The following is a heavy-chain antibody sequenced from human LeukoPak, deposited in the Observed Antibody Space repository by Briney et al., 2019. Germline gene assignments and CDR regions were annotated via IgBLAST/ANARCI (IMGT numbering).Heavy chain of an antibody. D-gene: IGHD3-10*01. CDR2: IIPILGIA. V-gene: IGHV1-69*04. CDR1: GGTFSSYA. Sequence: GASVKVSCKASGGTFSSYAISWVRQAPGQGLEWMGRIIPILGIANYAQKFQGRVTITADKSTSTAYMELSSLRSEDTAVYYCAREVRGEYYFDYWGQGTLVTVSS. J-gene: IGHJ4*02. CDR3: AREVRGEYYFDY.